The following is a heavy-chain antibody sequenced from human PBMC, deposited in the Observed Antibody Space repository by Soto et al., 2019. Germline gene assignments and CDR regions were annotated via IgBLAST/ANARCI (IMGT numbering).Heavy chain of an antibody. V-gene: IGHV4-34*01. D-gene: IGHD3-16*01. CDR3: ARGRITFGGVNPFDP. J-gene: IGHJ5*02. CDR1: GGSFSGYC. CDR2: INHSGST. Sequence: QVQLQQWGAGLLKPSETLSLTCAVDGGSFSGYCWSWIRQSPGKGLEWIGEINHSGSTNYNPSLKSRVTIXXDXSXXQFSLKLSSVTAADTAVYYCARGRITFGGVNPFDPWGHGTLVTVSS.